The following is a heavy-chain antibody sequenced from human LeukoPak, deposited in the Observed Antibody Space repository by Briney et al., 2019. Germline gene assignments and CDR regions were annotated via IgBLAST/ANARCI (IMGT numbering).Heavy chain of an antibody. Sequence: ASVKVSCKASGGTFSSYAISWVRQAPGQGLEWMGRIIPILGIANYAQKFQGRVTITADKSTSTAYMELSSLRSEDTAVYYCARDRDGYSYYYYGMDVWGQGTTVTVSS. V-gene: IGHV1-69*04. D-gene: IGHD5-24*01. CDR2: IIPILGIA. CDR1: GGTFSSYA. J-gene: IGHJ6*02. CDR3: ARDRDGYSYYYYGMDV.